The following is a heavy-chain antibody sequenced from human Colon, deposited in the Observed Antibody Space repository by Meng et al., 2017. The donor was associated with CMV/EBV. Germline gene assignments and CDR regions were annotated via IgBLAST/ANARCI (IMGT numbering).Heavy chain of an antibody. CDR2: IYYSGST. D-gene: IGHD3-22*01. CDR1: GGSISSSSYY. J-gene: IGHJ6*02. Sequence: AGSLSLSCTVSGGSISSSSYYWGWLRPPPGKGLEWIGSIYYSGSTYYNPSLKSRVTISGDTSKNQVSLKLSSVTDADTAVYYCARLWHYYYDSSNYYYYGMDVWGQGTTVTVSS. CDR3: ARLWHYYYDSSNYYYYGMDV. V-gene: IGHV4-39*01.